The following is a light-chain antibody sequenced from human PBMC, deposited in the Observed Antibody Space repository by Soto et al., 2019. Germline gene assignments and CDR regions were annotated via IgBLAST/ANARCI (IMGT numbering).Light chain of an antibody. CDR1: QSVSSY. J-gene: IGKJ4*01. V-gene: IGKV3-11*01. CDR3: QQRSNWPLT. CDR2: DAS. Sequence: EMVLTQSPDTLSLSPGERATLSCRASQSVSSYLAWYQQKPGQAPRLLIFDASTRATGIPARFSGSGSGTDFTLTISSLEPEDFAVYYCQQRSNWPLTFGGGTKVEIK.